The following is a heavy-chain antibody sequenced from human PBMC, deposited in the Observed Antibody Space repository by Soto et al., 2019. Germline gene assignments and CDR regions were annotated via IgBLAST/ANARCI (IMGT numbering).Heavy chain of an antibody. CDR3: ARVYQGTIFGDFDY. J-gene: IGHJ4*02. V-gene: IGHV4-30-4*01. CDR1: GGSISSGDYY. CDR2: IYYSGST. Sequence: QVQLQESGPGLVKPSQTLSLTCTVSGGSISSGDYYWSWIRQPPGKGLESIGYIYYSGSTYYNPSLKSRVTKSVDTSKNQFSLKLSSVTAADTAVYDCARVYQGTIFGDFDYWGQGTLVTVSS. D-gene: IGHD3-3*01.